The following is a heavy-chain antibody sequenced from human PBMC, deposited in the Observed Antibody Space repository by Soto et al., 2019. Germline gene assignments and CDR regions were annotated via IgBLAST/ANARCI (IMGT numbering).Heavy chain of an antibody. CDR1: GASISGGDYY. CDR2: IYYTGNT. D-gene: IGHD3-22*01. J-gene: IGHJ4*02. CDR3: ARATYDSSTYYLDY. V-gene: IGHV4-30-4*01. Sequence: QVQLQESGPGLVKPSQTLSLTCTVSGASISGGDYYWNWLRQPPGKGLEWIGSIYYTGNTYSNPYLESRLSISVDPSNNQFALRLTSVTAPDTAIYYCARATYDSSTYYLDYWGQGTLVTVSS.